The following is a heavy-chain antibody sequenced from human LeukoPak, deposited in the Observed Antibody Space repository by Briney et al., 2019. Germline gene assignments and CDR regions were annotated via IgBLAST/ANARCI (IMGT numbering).Heavy chain of an antibody. V-gene: IGHV3-30*02. CDR2: IRYDGSNK. J-gene: IGHJ4*02. CDR3: AKAFVVVPTAMGYYFDY. D-gene: IGHD2-2*01. CDR1: GFTFSSYG. Sequence: GGSLRLSCAASGFTFSSYGMHWVRQAPGKGLEWVAFIRYDGSNKYYADSVKGRFTISRDNSKNTLYLQMNSLRAEDTAVYYCAKAFVVVPTAMGYYFDYWGQGTLVTVSS.